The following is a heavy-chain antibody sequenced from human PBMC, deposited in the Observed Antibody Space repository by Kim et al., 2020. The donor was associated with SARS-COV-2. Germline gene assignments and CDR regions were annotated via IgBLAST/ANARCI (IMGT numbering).Heavy chain of an antibody. CDR2: IYYSGST. D-gene: IGHD5-18*01. J-gene: IGHJ4*02. CDR3: AREFWGYSYGYFDY. V-gene: IGHV4-59*13. Sequence: SETLSLTCTVSGGSISSYYWSWIRQPPGKGLEWIGYIYYSGSTNYNPSLKSRVTISVDTSKNQFSLKLSSVTAADTAVYYCAREFWGYSYGYFDYWGQGTLVTVSS. CDR1: GGSISSYY.